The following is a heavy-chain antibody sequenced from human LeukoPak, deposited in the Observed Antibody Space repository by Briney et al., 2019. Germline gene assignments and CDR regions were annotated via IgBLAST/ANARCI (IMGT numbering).Heavy chain of an antibody. Sequence: SQTLSLTCAVSGVSFDDYYWGWVRQTPGKGLEWIGEINHSGYTNDSPSLKSRVTLSIDTSRKQFSLNLRSVTVADTGIYYCTRMTAGHDYWGQGTLVTVSS. CDR1: GVSFDDYY. CDR3: TRMTAGHDY. CDR2: INHSGYT. D-gene: IGHD2-21*02. J-gene: IGHJ4*02. V-gene: IGHV4-34*01.